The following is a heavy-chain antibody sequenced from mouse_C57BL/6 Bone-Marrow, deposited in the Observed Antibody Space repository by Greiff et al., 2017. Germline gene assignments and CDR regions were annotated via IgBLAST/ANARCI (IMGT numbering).Heavy chain of an antibody. D-gene: IGHD1-1*01. CDR1: GYTFTSYW. CDR3: ARSSLLRYPSYWYFDV. V-gene: IGHV1-55*01. J-gene: IGHJ1*03. CDR2: IYPGSGST. Sequence: QVQLQQPGAELVKPGASVKMSCKASGYTFTSYWITWVKQRPGQGLEWIGDIYPGSGSTNYNEKFKRKATLTVDTSSSTAYMQLSSLTSEDSAVYYCARSSLLRYPSYWYFDVWGTGTTVTVSS.